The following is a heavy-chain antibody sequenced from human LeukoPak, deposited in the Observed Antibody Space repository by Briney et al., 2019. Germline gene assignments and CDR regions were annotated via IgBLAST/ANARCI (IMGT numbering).Heavy chain of an antibody. D-gene: IGHD6-13*01. V-gene: IGHV4-4*02. J-gene: IGHJ4*02. CDR1: GGSISSSNW. Sequence: SGTLSLTCAVFGGSISSSNWWSWVRQPPGKGLEWIGEIYHSGSTNYNPSLKSRVTISVDKSKNQFSLKLSSVTAADTAVYYCARGYSSSWTRSLDYWGQGTLVTVSS. CDR3: ARGYSSSWTRSLDY. CDR2: IYHSGST.